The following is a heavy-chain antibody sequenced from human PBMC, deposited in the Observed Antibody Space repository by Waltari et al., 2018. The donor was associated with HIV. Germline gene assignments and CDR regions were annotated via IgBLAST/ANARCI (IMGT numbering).Heavy chain of an antibody. D-gene: IGHD3-10*01. CDR3: ARGGFYGSGSKVN. V-gene: IGHV3-7*04. J-gene: IGHJ4*02. Sequence: EVQLVESGGGLVQPGGSLRLSCAASGFTFSSYWMSWVRQAPGKGLEGVANIKENGSEKYYVDSVKGQCTISRDNAENSLYLQMNGLRAEDTAVYYCARGGFYGSGSKVNWGQGTLVTVSS. CDR1: GFTFSSYW. CDR2: IKENGSEK.